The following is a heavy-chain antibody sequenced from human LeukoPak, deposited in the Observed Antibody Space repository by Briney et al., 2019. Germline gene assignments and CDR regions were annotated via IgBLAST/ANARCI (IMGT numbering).Heavy chain of an antibody. Sequence: GESLKISCKGSGYSFTSYWIGWVRQMPGKGLEWMGIIYPGDSDTRYSPSFQGQVTISADKSISTAYLQWSSLKASDTAMYYCARPRGYCSGGSCYQLDYWGQGTLVTVSS. CDR3: ARPRGYCSGGSCYQLDY. CDR1: GYSFTSYW. D-gene: IGHD2-15*01. J-gene: IGHJ4*02. CDR2: IYPGDSDT. V-gene: IGHV5-51*01.